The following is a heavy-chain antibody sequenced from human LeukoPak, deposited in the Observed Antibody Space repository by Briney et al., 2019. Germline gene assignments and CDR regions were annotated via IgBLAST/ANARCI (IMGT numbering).Heavy chain of an antibody. Sequence: PGASLRLSCAASGFTFSGYAMSWVRQAPGKGLEWVSSISGGGGNTYYADSVKGRFTISGDNSKNTLYLQMNSLRAEDTAVYYCAKSGRWQAYYFDYWGQGTLVTVSS. CDR3: AKSGRWQAYYFDY. CDR1: GFTFSGYA. CDR2: ISGGGGNT. D-gene: IGHD4-23*01. V-gene: IGHV3-23*01. J-gene: IGHJ4*02.